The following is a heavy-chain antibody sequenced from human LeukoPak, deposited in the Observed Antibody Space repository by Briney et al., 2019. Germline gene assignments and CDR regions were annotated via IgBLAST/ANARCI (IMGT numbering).Heavy chain of an antibody. J-gene: IGHJ4*02. Sequence: SGTLSLTCAVYGGSFSGYYWSWIRQPPGKGLEWIGEINHSGSTNYNPSLKSRVTISVDTSKNQFSLKLSSVTAADTAVYYCARVTYYYGSGSPRDFDYWGQGTLVTVSS. D-gene: IGHD3-10*01. CDR3: ARVTYYYGSGSPRDFDY. CDR2: INHSGST. V-gene: IGHV4-34*01. CDR1: GGSFSGYY.